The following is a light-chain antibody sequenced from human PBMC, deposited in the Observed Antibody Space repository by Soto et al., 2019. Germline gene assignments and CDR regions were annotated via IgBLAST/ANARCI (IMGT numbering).Light chain of an antibody. CDR2: LGS. V-gene: IGKV2-28*01. Sequence: ILMTPSRLSQPVTPGKPASMSCRSSESLLNTNGNKNLHWYLLRPGQSPQLLIYLGSNRASGVPDRFSGSGSGTDFTLKISSVEAEDVGIYYCMQAVQVPATLGQGTKVDIK. CDR1: ESLLNTNGNKN. J-gene: IGKJ1*01. CDR3: MQAVQVPAT.